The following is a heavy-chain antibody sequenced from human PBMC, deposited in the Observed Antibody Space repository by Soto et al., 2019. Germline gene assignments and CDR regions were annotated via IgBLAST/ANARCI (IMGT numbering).Heavy chain of an antibody. D-gene: IGHD2-15*01. Sequence: ASVKVFCKASGYTFTSYGISWVRQAPGQGLEWMGWISAYNGNTNYAQKLQGRVTMTTDTSTSTAYMELRSLRSDDTAVYYCADCSGGSCYSGRYYYGMDVWGQGTTVTVSS. J-gene: IGHJ6*02. V-gene: IGHV1-18*04. CDR3: ADCSGGSCYSGRYYYGMDV. CDR2: ISAYNGNT. CDR1: GYTFTSYG.